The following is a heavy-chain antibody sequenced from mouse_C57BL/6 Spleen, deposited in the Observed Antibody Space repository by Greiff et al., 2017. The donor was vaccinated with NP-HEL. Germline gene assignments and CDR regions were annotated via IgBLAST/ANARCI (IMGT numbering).Heavy chain of an antibody. CDR2: IDPEDGET. J-gene: IGHJ4*01. CDR1: GFNIKDYY. V-gene: IGHV14-2*01. CDR3: ASHFFYYGSSPYAMDY. D-gene: IGHD1-1*01. Sequence: VQLKESGAELVKPGASVKLSCTASGFNIKDYYMHWVKQRTEQGLEWIGRIDPEDGETKYAPKFQGKATITEATSSNTAYLQLSSLKSEDTTVYYCASHFFYYGSSPYAMDYWGQGTSVTVSS.